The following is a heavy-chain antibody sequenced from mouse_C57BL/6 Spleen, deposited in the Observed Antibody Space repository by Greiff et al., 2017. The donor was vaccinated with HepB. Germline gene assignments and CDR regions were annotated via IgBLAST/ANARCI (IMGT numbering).Heavy chain of an antibody. D-gene: IGHD2-5*01. J-gene: IGHJ4*01. V-gene: IGHV1-18*01. CDR3: AGGGYSNYFFYYAMDY. Sequence: VQLQQSGPELVKPGASVKIPCKASGYTFTDYNMDWVKQSHGKSLEWIGDINPNNGGTIYNQKFKGKATLTVDKSSSTAYMELRSLTSEDTAVYYCAGGGYSNYFFYYAMDYWGQGTSVTVSS. CDR1: GYTFTDYN. CDR2: INPNNGGT.